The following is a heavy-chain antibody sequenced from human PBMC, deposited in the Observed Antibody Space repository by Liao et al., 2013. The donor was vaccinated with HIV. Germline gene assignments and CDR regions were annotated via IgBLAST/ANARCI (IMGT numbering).Heavy chain of an antibody. J-gene: IGHJ4*02. D-gene: IGHD5-12*01. V-gene: IGHV4-34*02. CDR1: GDSFSYYY. Sequence: QVQLQQWGAGLLKPSETLSLTCAVYGDSFSYYYWTWIRQSPGKGLEWIGEIDHTGSTKYNPSLEGRVTISVDTSKNQFSLRLTSATAADTAVYYCAREGRNSGYVSVGPPKTCFDYWGQGTPVTVSS. CDR2: IDHTGST. CDR3: AREGRNSGYVSVGPPKTCFDY.